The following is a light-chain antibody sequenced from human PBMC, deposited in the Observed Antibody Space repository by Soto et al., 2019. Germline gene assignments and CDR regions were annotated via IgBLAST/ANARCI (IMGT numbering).Light chain of an antibody. CDR1: QSINSY. V-gene: IGKV1-39*01. CDR2: SAS. Sequence: DIHMTQSPSSLSASVGDRVTITCRASQSINSYLNWYQQKRGKAPKLLIYSASGLQSGVPSRFRGRRSRTDFPLIISSPKTEDVATYYCHKSYSTPLTFGQGTTLVI. J-gene: IGKJ2*01. CDR3: HKSYSTPLT.